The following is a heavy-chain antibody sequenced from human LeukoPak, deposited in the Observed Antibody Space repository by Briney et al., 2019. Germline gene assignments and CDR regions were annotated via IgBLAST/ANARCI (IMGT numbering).Heavy chain of an antibody. CDR2: ISSSTSYI. J-gene: IGHJ6*03. D-gene: IGHD2-2*01. CDR3: ARAPSSFYYYYYMDV. CDR1: GFTFSSYS. V-gene: IGHV3-21*01. Sequence: GGSLRLSCAASGFTFSSYSMNWVRQAPGKGLEWVSSISSSTSYIYYADSVKGRFTISRDNAKNSVYLQMKSLRVEDTAVYYCARAPSSFYYYYYMDVWGKGTTVTVSS.